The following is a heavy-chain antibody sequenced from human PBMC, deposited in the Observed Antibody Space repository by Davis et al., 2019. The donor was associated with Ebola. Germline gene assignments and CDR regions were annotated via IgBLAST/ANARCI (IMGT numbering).Heavy chain of an antibody. V-gene: IGHV1-18*01. D-gene: IGHD2-2*01. CDR1: GYTFTSYG. J-gene: IGHJ6*02. CDR2: ISAYNGNT. Sequence: AASVKVSCKASGYTFTSYGISWVRQAPGQGLEWMGWISAYNGNTNYAQKLQGRVTMTTDTSTSTAYMELRSLRSDDTAVYYCAREVPAARPYYYYYGMDVWGQGTTVTVSS. CDR3: AREVPAARPYYYYYGMDV.